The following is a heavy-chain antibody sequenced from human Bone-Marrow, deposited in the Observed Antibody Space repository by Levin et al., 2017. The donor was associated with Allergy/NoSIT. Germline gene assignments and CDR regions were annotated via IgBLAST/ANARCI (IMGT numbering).Heavy chain of an antibody. Sequence: GSGPTLVKPPQTLTLTCTFSGFSLSTSGVGVGWIRQPPGKALEWLALIYWNDDKRYSPSLKSRLTITKDTSKNQVVLTMTNMDPVDTATYYCAHRRRIPSPDNWFDPWGQGTLVTVSS. D-gene: IGHD5-18*01. CDR2: IYWNDDK. CDR3: AHRRRIPSPDNWFDP. CDR1: GFSLSTSGVG. V-gene: IGHV2-5*01. J-gene: IGHJ5*02.